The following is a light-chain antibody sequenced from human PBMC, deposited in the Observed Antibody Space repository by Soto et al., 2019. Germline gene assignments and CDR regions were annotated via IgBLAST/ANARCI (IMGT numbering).Light chain of an antibody. V-gene: IGKV1-39*01. Sequence: DIQITQSPSSLSSSLGDRVTITFRASQSISSYLNWYQQKPGKAPKLLIYAASSLQSGVPSRFSGSGSGTDFTLTISSLQPEDFATYYCQQSYSTPPTFGQGTKVDIK. CDR1: QSISSY. J-gene: IGKJ1*01. CDR2: AAS. CDR3: QQSYSTPPT.